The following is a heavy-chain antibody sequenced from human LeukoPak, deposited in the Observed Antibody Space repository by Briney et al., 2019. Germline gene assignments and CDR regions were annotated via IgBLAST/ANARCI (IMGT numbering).Heavy chain of an antibody. Sequence: GGSLRLSCAASGFTYSSYGMHWVRQTPGKGLEWVAVIWYDGSNKYYADSVKGRFTISRDNSKNTLYLQMNSLRAEDTAVYYCAKGPGDVWSGSNYFDYWRQGTLVTVSS. CDR3: AKGPGDVWSGSNYFDY. CDR2: IWYDGSNK. D-gene: IGHD3-3*01. CDR1: GFTYSSYG. V-gene: IGHV3-33*06. J-gene: IGHJ4*02.